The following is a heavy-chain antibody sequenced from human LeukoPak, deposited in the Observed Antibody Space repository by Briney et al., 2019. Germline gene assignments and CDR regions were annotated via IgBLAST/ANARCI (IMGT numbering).Heavy chain of an antibody. V-gene: IGHV3-30*02. CDR1: GFTFSSYG. CDR2: IRYDGSNK. Sequence: QPGGSLRLSCAASGFTFSSYGMHWVRQAPGKGLEWVAFIRYDGSNKYYADSVKGRFTISRDNSKNTLYLQMNSLRAEDTAVYYCAKGRGVLTTANDYWGQGTLVTVSS. CDR3: AKGRGVLTTANDY. J-gene: IGHJ4*02. D-gene: IGHD3-3*01.